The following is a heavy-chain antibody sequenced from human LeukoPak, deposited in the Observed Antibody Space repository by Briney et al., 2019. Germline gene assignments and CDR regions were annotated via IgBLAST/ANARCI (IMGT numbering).Heavy chain of an antibody. V-gene: IGHV4-34*01. CDR3: ARFKRGYSGSSGPWFDP. CDR1: GGSFSGYY. D-gene: IGHD6-6*01. CDR2: INHSGST. Sequence: PSETLSLTSAVYGGSFSGYYWSWIRQPPGKGLEWIGEINHSGSTNYNPSLKSRVTISVDTSKNQFSLKLSSVTAADTAAYYCARFKRGYSGSSGPWFDPWGQGTLVTVSS. J-gene: IGHJ5*02.